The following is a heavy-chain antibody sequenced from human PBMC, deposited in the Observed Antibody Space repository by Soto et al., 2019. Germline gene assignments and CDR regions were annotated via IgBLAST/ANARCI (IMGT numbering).Heavy chain of an antibody. J-gene: IGHJ4*02. Sequence: QVQLVQSGVEVKMPGASVKLSCKTYGYAFTNYGVTWVRQVSGQGLEWIGWVSGYNRNTNYAQKFEDRVIMTTDTSTNTAHMELRSLRSDDAGIYYCARERQWEQLIYWGRGTLLTVSP. D-gene: IGHD1-26*01. CDR1: GYAFTNYG. CDR3: ARERQWEQLIY. CDR2: VSGYNRNT. V-gene: IGHV1-18*01.